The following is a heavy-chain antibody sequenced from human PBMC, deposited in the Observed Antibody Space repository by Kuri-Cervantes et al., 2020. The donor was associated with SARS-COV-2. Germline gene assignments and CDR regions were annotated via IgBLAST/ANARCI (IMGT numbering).Heavy chain of an antibody. CDR2: INPNSGGT. CDR1: GYTFTSYG. D-gene: IGHD3-3*01. CDR3: ARDSTYYDFWSGYSRGNWFDP. Sequence: ASVKVSCKASGYTFTSYGISWVRQAPGQGLEWMGWINPNSGGTNYAQKFQGRVTMTRDTSISTAYMELSRLRSDDTAVYYCARDSTYYDFWSGYSRGNWFDPWGQGTLVTVSS. V-gene: IGHV1-2*02. J-gene: IGHJ5*02.